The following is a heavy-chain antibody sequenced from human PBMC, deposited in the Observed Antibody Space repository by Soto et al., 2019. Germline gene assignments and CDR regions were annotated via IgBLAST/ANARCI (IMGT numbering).Heavy chain of an antibody. CDR1: GGSFSGYY. V-gene: IGHV4-34*01. CDR3: ARVIAARPVGYYYYMDV. CDR2: INHSGST. D-gene: IGHD6-6*01. J-gene: IGHJ6*03. Sequence: PSETLSLTCAVYGGSFSGYYWSWIRQPPGKGLEWIGEINHSGSTNYNPSLKSRVTISVDTSKNQFSLKLSSVTAADTAVYYCARVIAARPVGYYYYMDVWGKGTTVTVSS.